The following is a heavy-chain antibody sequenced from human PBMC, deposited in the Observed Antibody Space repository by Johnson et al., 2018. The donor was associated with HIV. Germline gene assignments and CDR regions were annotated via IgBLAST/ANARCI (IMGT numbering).Heavy chain of an antibody. CDR3: AKGLGRAAAGTRNAFDI. D-gene: IGHD6-13*01. V-gene: IGHV3-NL1*01. CDR1: GFTFSRYG. J-gene: IGHJ3*02. Sequence: QVQLVESGGGVVQPGGSLRLSCVASGFTFSRYGMHWVRQAPGKGLEWVSVIYSGGSTYYADSVKGRFTISRDNSKNTLYLQMNSLRAEDTAVYYCAKGLGRAAAGTRNAFDIWGQGTMVTVSS. CDR2: IYSGGST.